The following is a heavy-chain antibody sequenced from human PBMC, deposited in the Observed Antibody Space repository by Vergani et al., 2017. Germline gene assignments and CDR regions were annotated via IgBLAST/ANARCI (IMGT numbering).Heavy chain of an antibody. CDR3: ARIGPYFHDSRIDY. CDR2: IYHSGST. D-gene: IGHD3-22*01. J-gene: IGHJ4*02. V-gene: IGHV4-30-4*08. CDR1: GDSISRSHYY. Sequence: QLQLQESGPGLVKPSETLSLSCRVSGDSISRSHYYWSWIRQAPGKGLEWIGYIYHSGSTSYNPSLKSRVSMSVETSKNQFSLNLRSVTAADTAIYYCARIGPYFHDSRIDYWGQGRLVTVSS.